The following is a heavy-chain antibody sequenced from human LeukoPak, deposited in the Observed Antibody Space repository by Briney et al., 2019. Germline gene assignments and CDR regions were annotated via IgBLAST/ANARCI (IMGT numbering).Heavy chain of an antibody. V-gene: IGHV3-48*02. D-gene: IGHD3-22*01. Sequence: PGGSLILSCAASGFTFSSYSMNWVRQAPGKGLEWVSYISSSSSTIYYADSVKGRFTISRDNAKNSLYLQMNSLRDEDTAVYYCARDLITMIVVDPPGGFDYWGQGTLVTVSS. CDR1: GFTFSSYS. CDR3: ARDLITMIVVDPPGGFDY. J-gene: IGHJ4*02. CDR2: ISSSSSTI.